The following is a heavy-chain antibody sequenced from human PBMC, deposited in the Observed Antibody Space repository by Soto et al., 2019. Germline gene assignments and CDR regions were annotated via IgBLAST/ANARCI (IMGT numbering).Heavy chain of an antibody. V-gene: IGHV3-74*01. J-gene: IGHJ4*02. D-gene: IGHD6-19*01. Sequence: EVQLVESGGGLVQPGGSLRLSCTASGFTFSGFWMHWVRQAPGKGLVWVSRINGDGSVTNYADSVKGRFTISRDNAKNTLYLQMNSLRVEDTAVYYCVRVKENIGWGAFDYWCQGTLVTVSS. CDR3: VRVKENIGWGAFDY. CDR2: INGDGSVT. CDR1: GFTFSGFW.